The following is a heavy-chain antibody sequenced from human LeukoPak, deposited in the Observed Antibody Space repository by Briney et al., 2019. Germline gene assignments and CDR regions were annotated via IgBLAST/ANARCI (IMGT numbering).Heavy chain of an antibody. CDR2: VISKSDGGTT. J-gene: IGHJ4*02. CDR1: GFTAVNAW. Sequence: GRSLRLSWAASGFTAVNAWVRWVRQAPGKLREWVGRVISKSDGGTTGYSAPVNGRFTISRDDSKHTLYLQMNSLKSEDTAVYYCYTVIGSYDSPVGYWGQGTLVTVSS. CDR3: YTVIGSYDSPVGY. V-gene: IGHV3-15*01. D-gene: IGHD1-26*01.